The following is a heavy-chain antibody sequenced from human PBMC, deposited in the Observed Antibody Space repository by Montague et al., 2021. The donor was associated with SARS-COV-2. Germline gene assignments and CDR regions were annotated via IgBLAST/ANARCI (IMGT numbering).Heavy chain of an antibody. CDR3: ARDSMAPPKTAIVVVIATFDY. D-gene: IGHD3-22*01. CDR1: GFTFKTFW. Sequence: SLRLSCAASGFTFKTFWMSWVRQAPGKGLEWVANIKEDGSEKKYADSVKGRFTISRDNAKKSLYLQMNSLRAEDTAVYYCARDSMAPPKTAIVVVIATFDYWGQGTVVTVSS. V-gene: IGHV3-7*01. CDR2: IKEDGSEK. J-gene: IGHJ4*02.